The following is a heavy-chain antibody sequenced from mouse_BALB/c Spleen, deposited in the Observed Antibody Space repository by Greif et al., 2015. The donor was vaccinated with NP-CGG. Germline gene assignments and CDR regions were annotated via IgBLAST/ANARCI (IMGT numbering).Heavy chain of an antibody. CDR2: IWGDGST. J-gene: IGHJ4*01. Sequence: VKVVESGPGLVAPSQSLSITCTVSGFSLTGYGVNWVRQPPGKGLEWLGMIWGDGSTDYNSALKSRLSISKDNSKSXGFLKMNSLQTDDTARYYCARHEAHYAMDYWGQGTSVTVSS. CDR1: GFSLTGYG. CDR3: ARHEAHYAMDY. V-gene: IGHV2-6-7*01.